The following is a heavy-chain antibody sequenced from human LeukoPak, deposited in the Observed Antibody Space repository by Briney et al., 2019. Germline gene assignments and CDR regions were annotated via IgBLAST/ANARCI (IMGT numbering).Heavy chain of an antibody. CDR1: GLTFSSYW. CDR3: VVLPAGYSSGWYDFQH. V-gene: IGHV3-74*01. D-gene: IGHD6-19*01. J-gene: IGHJ1*01. Sequence: GGSLRLSCAASGLTFSSYWMHWVRQAPGKGLVWVSRINSDGSSTSYADSVKGRFTISRDNAKNTLYLQMNSLRAEDTAVYYCVVLPAGYSSGWYDFQHWGQGTLVTVSS. CDR2: INSDGSST.